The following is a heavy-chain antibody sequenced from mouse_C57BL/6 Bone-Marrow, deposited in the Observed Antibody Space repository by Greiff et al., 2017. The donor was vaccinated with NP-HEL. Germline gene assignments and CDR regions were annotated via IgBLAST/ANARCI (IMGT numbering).Heavy chain of an antibody. J-gene: IGHJ4*01. CDR3: AGNFVRYCGTRDYAMDY. CDR1: GFTFTDYY. CDR2: IYPGSGNT. D-gene: IGHD1-1*01. Sequence: QVQLKESGAELVRPGASVKLSCKASGFTFTDYYINWVKQRPGQGLEWIARIYPGSGNTYYNEKVKGKATLTAEKSSSTDYMQLSSQISEDSAIYVDAGNFVRYCGTRDYAMDYWGQGTSVTVSS. V-gene: IGHV1-76*01.